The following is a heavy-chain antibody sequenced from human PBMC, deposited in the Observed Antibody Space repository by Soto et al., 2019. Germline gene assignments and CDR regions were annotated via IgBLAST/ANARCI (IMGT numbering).Heavy chain of an antibody. V-gene: IGHV4-31*03. CDR3: SRGILV. Sequence: QVQLQESGPGLVKPSQTLSLTCTVSGGSINSGGYFWSWVRQHPGKGLEWIGCSYYGGSTSYNASLKRRVTISVDTSTNHFSLKLSSVTAADTAVYYGSRGILVWGQGTLITVSS. CDR2: SYYGGST. J-gene: IGHJ4*02. D-gene: IGHD5-18*01. CDR1: GGSINSGGYF.